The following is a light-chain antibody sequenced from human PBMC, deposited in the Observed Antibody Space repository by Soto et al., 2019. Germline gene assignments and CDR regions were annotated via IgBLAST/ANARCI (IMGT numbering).Light chain of an antibody. CDR3: HQYNNWPPWT. Sequence: EIVLTQSPGTLSLSPGEIATLSFRAIQSVSNNYLAWYQQKPGQPPRLLIYGASTRVTGIPARFSGNGSGTEFTLTISSLQSEDFAVYYCHQYNNWPPWTFGQGTKVDIK. V-gene: IGKV3D-15*01. J-gene: IGKJ1*01. CDR1: QSVSNN. CDR2: GAS.